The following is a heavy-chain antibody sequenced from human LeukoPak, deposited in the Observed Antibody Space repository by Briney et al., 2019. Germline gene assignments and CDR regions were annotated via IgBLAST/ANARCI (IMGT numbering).Heavy chain of an antibody. J-gene: IGHJ4*02. Sequence: PGGSLRLSCAAPGFTFSNYGMSWVRQAPGKGLEWVSTISGSGSATYNAGSVKGRFTTSRDNSNNTLYLQMNSLRAEDTAVYYCAKTEAPAAIRAGSDYWGQGTLVTVSS. CDR1: GFTFSNYG. V-gene: IGHV3-23*01. D-gene: IGHD2-2*02. CDR2: ISGSGSAT. CDR3: AKTEAPAAIRAGSDY.